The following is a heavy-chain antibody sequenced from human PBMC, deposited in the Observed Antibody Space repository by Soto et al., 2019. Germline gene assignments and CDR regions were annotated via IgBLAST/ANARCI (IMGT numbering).Heavy chain of an antibody. CDR2: ISSSGST. CDR3: ARWWSGSRQGFDP. J-gene: IGHJ5*02. D-gene: IGHD3-3*01. CDR1: GGSFSNYY. V-gene: IGHV4-59*12. Sequence: SETLSLTCTVSGGSFSNYYWSWIRQPPGKGLEWIGYISSSGSTNYNPSLKSRVTISVDTSKNQFSLKLSSVTAADTAVYYCARWWSGSRQGFDPWGQGTLVTVSS.